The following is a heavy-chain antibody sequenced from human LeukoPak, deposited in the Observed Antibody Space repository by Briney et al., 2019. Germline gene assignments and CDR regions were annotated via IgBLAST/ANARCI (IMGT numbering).Heavy chain of an antibody. CDR3: ARDYDFSSGRFDS. CDR1: GYTFTIYG. J-gene: IGHJ4*02. V-gene: IGHV1-18*01. D-gene: IGHD3-3*01. Sequence: ASVKVSCKASGYTFTIYGISWVRQAPGQGLEWMGWVSPSNGNTKYAQKFQGRVTMTTDTSTTTAYMELMSLKSDDTAVYYCARDYDFSSGRFDSWGQGTLVTVSS. CDR2: VSPSNGNT.